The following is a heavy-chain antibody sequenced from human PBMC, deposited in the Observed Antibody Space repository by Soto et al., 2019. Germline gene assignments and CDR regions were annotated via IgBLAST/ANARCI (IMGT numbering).Heavy chain of an antibody. CDR2: ISGSGGRT. V-gene: IGHV3-23*01. Sequence: GGSLRLSCAASGCTFTSYAMTWVRQAPGKGLEWVSTISGSGGRTYYADSVKGRFTISRDNSKNTLYLQMNSLRAEDTAVYYCAKDQGSSWYEIDYWGQGTLVTVSS. CDR1: GCTFTSYA. D-gene: IGHD6-13*01. CDR3: AKDQGSSWYEIDY. J-gene: IGHJ4*02.